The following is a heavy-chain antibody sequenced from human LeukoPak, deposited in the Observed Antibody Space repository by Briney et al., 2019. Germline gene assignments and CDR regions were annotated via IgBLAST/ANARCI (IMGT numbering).Heavy chain of an antibody. CDR3: ARRPTAGSYFPRGY. J-gene: IGHJ4*02. CDR2: INHSGST. D-gene: IGHD1-26*01. V-gene: IGHV4-34*01. Sequence: PSETLSLTCAVYGGSFSGYYWSWIRQPPGKGLEWIGEINHSGSTNYNPSLKSRVTISVDTSKNQFSLKLSSVTAADTAVYYCARRPTAGSYFPRGYWGQGTLVTVSS. CDR1: GGSFSGYY.